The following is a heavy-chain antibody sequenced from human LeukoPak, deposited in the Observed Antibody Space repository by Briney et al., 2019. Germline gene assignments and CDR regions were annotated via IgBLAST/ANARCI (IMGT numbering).Heavy chain of an antibody. V-gene: IGHV3-23*01. CDR1: GFTFSSYA. J-gene: IGHJ3*02. Sequence: PGGSLRLSCAASGFTFSSYAMSWVRQAPGKGLEWVSAISGSGGSTYYADSVKGRFTISRDNSKNTLYLQMNSLRAEDTAVYYCANLHHDYCGGDCSHDAFDIWGQGTMVTVSS. D-gene: IGHD2-21*02. CDR3: ANLHHDYCGGDCSHDAFDI. CDR2: ISGSGGST.